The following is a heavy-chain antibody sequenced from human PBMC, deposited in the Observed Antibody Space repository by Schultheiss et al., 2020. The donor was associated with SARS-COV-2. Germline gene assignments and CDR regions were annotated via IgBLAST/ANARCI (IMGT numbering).Heavy chain of an antibody. CDR2: ISYDGGLK. D-gene: IGHD6-19*01. CDR3: ARGYSSAWWYYFDH. Sequence: GGSLRLSCAASGFTFSTYSMNWVRQAPGKGLEWVAMISYDGGLKYYADSVKDRFTVSRDNSVTTLYLEMNSLRVEDTAVYYCARGYSSAWWYYFDHWGQGTLVTVSS. CDR1: GFTFSTYS. J-gene: IGHJ4*02. V-gene: IGHV3-30*03.